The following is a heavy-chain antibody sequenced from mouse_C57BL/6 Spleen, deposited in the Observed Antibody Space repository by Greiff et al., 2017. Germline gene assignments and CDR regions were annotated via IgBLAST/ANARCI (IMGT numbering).Heavy chain of an antibody. D-gene: IGHD1-1*01. V-gene: IGHV3-6*01. Sequence: ESGPGLVKPSQSLSLTCSVTGYSITSGYYWNWIRQFPGNKLEWMGYISYDGSNNYNPSLKNRISFTRDTSKNQFFLKLNSVTTEDTATYYCAREGDYYGSSGDYWGQGTTLTVSS. CDR2: ISYDGSN. J-gene: IGHJ2*01. CDR3: AREGDYYGSSGDY. CDR1: GYSITSGYY.